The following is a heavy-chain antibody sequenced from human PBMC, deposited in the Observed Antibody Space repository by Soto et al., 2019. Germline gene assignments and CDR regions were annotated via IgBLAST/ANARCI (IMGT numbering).Heavy chain of an antibody. V-gene: IGHV4-31*03. CDR2: IYSIGST. J-gene: IGHJ4*02. D-gene: IGHD4-17*01. CDR1: GVSISSGSYY. Sequence: QVQLQESGPGLVKPSQTLSLTCTVSGVSISSGSYYWRWIRQHAGKGLEWIGYIYSIGSTYYNPSLRSRVSISIDTSKNPCFLHLTSVTAADTAVYYCARGGGDYGGINWGQGTLVTVSS. CDR3: ARGGGDYGGIN.